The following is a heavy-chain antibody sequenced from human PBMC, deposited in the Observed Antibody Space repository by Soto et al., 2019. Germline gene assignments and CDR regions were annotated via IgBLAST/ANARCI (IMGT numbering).Heavy chain of an antibody. D-gene: IGHD3-10*01. J-gene: IGHJ6*02. CDR3: AIVQGKWYGSGSYQGMDV. CDR2: IWYDGSNE. CDR1: GFSFRNYG. V-gene: IGHV3-33*01. Sequence: QVQLVESGGGVVQPGRSLRLSCAASGFSFRNYGMHWVRQAPGKGLEWVAVIWYDGSNEYYADSVKGRFTISRDNSKNTLYLQMNSLRAEDTAIYYCAIVQGKWYGSGSYQGMDVWGQGTTVTVSS.